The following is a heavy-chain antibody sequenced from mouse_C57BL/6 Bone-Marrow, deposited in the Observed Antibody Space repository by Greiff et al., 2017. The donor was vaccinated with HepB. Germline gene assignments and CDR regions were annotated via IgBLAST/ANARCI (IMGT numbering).Heavy chain of an antibody. CDR2: IYPGSGNT. V-gene: IGHV1-66*01. D-gene: IGHD2-2*01. J-gene: IGHJ2*01. CDR3: ASLLWLRRGLYFDY. Sequence: QVQLKQSGPELVKPGASVKISCKASGYSFTSYYIHWVKQRPGQGLEWIGWIYPGSGNTKYNEKFKGKATLTADTSSSTAYMQLSSLTSEDSAVYYCASLLWLRRGLYFDYWGQGTTLTVSS. CDR1: GYSFTSYY.